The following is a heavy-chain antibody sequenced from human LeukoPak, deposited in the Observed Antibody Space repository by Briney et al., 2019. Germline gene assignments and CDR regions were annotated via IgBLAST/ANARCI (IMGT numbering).Heavy chain of an antibody. D-gene: IGHD4-17*01. CDR3: ADDVGD. CDR2: IYPSGTT. V-gene: IGHV4-4*07. J-gene: IGHJ4*02. CDR1: GASVSSYY. Sequence: PSETLSLTCSVSGASVSSYYWTWIRQPAGKGLEWIGRIYPSGTTHYNPSLKSRVTMSVDTSKNQFSLKATSVTAADTAVYYCADDVGDWGQGTLVTVSS.